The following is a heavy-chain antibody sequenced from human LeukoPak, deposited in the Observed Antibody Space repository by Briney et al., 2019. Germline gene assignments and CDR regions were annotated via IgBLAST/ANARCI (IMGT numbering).Heavy chain of an antibody. CDR3: ARALGYCSGGSCYPVAFGYAFDI. Sequence: PGGSLRLSCAASGFTFSSYSMNWVRQAPGKGLEWVSSISSSSYIYYADSVKGRFTISRDNAKNSLYLQMNSLRAEDTAVYYCARALGYCSGGSCYPVAFGYAFDIWGQGTMVTVSS. D-gene: IGHD2-15*01. CDR2: ISSSSYI. J-gene: IGHJ3*02. CDR1: GFTFSSYS. V-gene: IGHV3-21*01.